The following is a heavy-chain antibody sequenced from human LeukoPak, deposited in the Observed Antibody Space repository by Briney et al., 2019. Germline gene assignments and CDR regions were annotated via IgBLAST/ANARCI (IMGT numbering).Heavy chain of an antibody. CDR3: AREVSSSFGPYYCMDV. D-gene: IGHD6-6*01. CDR1: GYSISSGYY. Sequence: SETLSLTCTVSGYSISSGYYWGWIRQPPGKGLEWIGSIYHSGSTYYNPSLKSRVTISVDTSKNQFSLKLSSVTAADTAVYYCAREVSSSFGPYYCMDVWGKGTTVTVSS. CDR2: IYHSGST. J-gene: IGHJ6*03. V-gene: IGHV4-38-2*02.